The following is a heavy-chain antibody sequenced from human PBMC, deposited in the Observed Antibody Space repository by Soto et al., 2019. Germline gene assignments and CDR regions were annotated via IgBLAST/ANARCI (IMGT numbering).Heavy chain of an antibody. J-gene: IGHJ6*02. CDR1: GGTFSSYA. Sequence: QVQLVQSGAEVKKPGSSVTVSCKASGGTFSSYAISWVRQAPGQGLEWMGRIIPFIGTANYAQKFQGRVTIAAVESTSTAYTELTSLRSEDTAVYYCARVVMTTVPASYYYGMDVWGQGTTVTVSS. V-gene: IGHV1-69*18. CDR3: ARVVMTTVPASYYYGMDV. D-gene: IGHD4-4*01. CDR2: IIPFIGTA.